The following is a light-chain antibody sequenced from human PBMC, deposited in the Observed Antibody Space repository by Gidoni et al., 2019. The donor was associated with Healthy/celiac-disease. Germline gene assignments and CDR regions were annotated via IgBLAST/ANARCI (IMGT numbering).Light chain of an antibody. CDR1: SLRSYY. CDR3: NSRDSSGNVV. CDR2: GKN. Sequence: SSELTQDPAVSVALGQTVRITCQGDSLRSYYASWYQQKPGQAPVLVIYGKNNRPSGIPDRFNGSSSGNTASLTITGAQAEDEADYYCNSRDSSGNVVFGGGTKLT. V-gene: IGLV3-19*01. J-gene: IGLJ2*01.